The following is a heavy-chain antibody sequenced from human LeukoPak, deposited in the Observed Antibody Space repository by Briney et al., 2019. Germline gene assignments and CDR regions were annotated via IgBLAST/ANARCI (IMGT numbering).Heavy chain of an antibody. CDR1: GGSISSYY. CDR3: ARTDWRGRGGDAFDI. V-gene: IGHV4-4*07. CDR2: IYTSGST. Sequence: SETLSLTCTVSGGSISSYYWSWIRQPAGKGLEWIGRIYTSGSTNYNPSLKSRVTMSVDTSKNQFSLKLSSVTAADTAVYYCARTDWRGRGGDAFDIWGQGTMVTVSS. D-gene: IGHD3-9*01. J-gene: IGHJ3*02.